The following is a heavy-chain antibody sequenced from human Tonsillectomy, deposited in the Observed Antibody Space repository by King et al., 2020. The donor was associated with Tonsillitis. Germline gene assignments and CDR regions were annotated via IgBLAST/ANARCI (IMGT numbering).Heavy chain of an antibody. J-gene: IGHJ6*02. V-gene: IGHV5-51*01. Sequence: QLVQSASEVKKPGESLKISCKSSGYSFTNYWIVWVRQKPGRGLEWMGMIYLDDSDTRYSPSFQGQVTFSADKPATTAFLQWRSLKASDTAMYYCARMGSTPGSRGYSGLDVWGQGTTVNVSS. D-gene: IGHD3-22*01. CDR1: GYSFTNYW. CDR3: ARMGSTPGSRGYSGLDV. CDR2: IYLDDSDT.